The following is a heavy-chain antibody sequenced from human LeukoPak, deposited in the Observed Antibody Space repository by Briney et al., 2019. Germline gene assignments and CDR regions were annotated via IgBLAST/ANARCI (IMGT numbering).Heavy chain of an antibody. CDR2: INPNSGGT. CDR3: ARVYMIVVARTTYYFDY. D-gene: IGHD3-22*01. J-gene: IGHJ4*02. CDR1: GYTFTGYY. Sequence: ASVKVSCKASGYTFTGYYMHWVRQAPGQGLEWMGWINPNSGGTNYAQKFQGRVTMTRDTSISTAYMELSRLRSDDTAVYYCARVYMIVVARTTYYFDYWGQGTLVTVSS. V-gene: IGHV1-2*02.